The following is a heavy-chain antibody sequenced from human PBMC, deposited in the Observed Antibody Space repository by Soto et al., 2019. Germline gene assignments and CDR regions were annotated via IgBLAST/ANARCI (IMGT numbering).Heavy chain of an antibody. D-gene: IGHD1-1*01. CDR3: AKDLLGWNDVSPFDY. J-gene: IGHJ4*02. CDR1: GFTFSTYG. V-gene: IGHV3-30*18. Sequence: GGSLRLSCAASGFTFSTYGMHWVRQAPGKGLEWVAIISYDGSNKYYAEAVKGRFTISRDNSKNTLYLQMNSLRAEDTAVYYCAKDLLGWNDVSPFDYWGQGTLVTVSS. CDR2: ISYDGSNK.